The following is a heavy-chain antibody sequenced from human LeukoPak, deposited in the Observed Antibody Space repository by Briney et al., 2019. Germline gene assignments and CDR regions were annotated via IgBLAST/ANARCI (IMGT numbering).Heavy chain of an antibody. J-gene: IGHJ4*02. CDR1: GFTFSSYG. CDR3: AKDSYYDSGSLDY. CDR2: MSYDGSNK. D-gene: IGHD3-10*01. V-gene: IGHV3-30*18. Sequence: PGGSLRLSCAASGFTFSSYGMHWVRQAPGKGLEWVAAMSYDGSNKHYVDSVKGRFTISRDNSKNTLYLQMNSLGGEDTAVYYCAKDSYYDSGSLDYWGQGTLVTVSS.